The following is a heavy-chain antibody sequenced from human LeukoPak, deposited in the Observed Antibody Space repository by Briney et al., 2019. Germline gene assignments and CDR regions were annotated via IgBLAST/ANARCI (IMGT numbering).Heavy chain of an antibody. CDR1: GFLFRDYY. CDR3: AKKGRDGYKWPSGIDY. CDR2: ISGSGSLI. V-gene: IGHV3-11*04. J-gene: IGHJ4*02. Sequence: PGGSLRLSCEASGFLFRDYYMAWIRQAPGKGLEWVSFISGSGSLIYSADSVKGRFTISRDNSKNTLYLQMNSLRAEDTAVYYCAKKGRDGYKWPSGIDYWGQGTLVTVSS. D-gene: IGHD5-24*01.